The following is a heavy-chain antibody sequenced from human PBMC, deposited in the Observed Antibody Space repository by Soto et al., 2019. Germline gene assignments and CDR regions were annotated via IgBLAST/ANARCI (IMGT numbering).Heavy chain of an antibody. CDR1: AFTFRIYV. D-gene: IGHD5-12*01. Sequence: PGGSLRLSCVGSAFTFRIYVMSWVRQAPGKGLEWVSGISGSGGSTYYADSVKGRFTISRDNSKNTLFLQMNSLRAEDTAVYYSAKSGRYRGYDFPVDYWGQGTLVTVSS. CDR3: AKSGRYRGYDFPVDY. V-gene: IGHV3-23*01. CDR2: ISGSGGST. J-gene: IGHJ4*02.